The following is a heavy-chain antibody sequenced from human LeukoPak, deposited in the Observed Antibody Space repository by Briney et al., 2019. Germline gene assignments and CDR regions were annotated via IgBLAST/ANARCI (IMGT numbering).Heavy chain of an antibody. CDR3: AKPTQQKDSSGYYANDY. J-gene: IGHJ4*02. D-gene: IGHD3-22*01. V-gene: IGHV3-48*01. Sequence: GGSLRLSCAASGFTFSSYSMNWVRQAPGKGLEWVSYISSSSSTIYYADSVKGRFTISRDNSKNTLYLQMNSLRAEDTAVYYCAKPTQQKDSSGYYANDYWGQGTLVTVSS. CDR1: GFTFSSYS. CDR2: ISSSSSTI.